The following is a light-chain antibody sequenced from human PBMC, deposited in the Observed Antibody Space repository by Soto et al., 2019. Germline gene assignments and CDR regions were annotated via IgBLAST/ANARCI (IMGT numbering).Light chain of an antibody. Sequence: EIVLTQSPGTLSLSPGERATLSCRASQSVSSSYLAWYQQKPGQAPRLLIYGASSRATGIPDRFSGSGSGTDFTLTISSLQPEDFATYYCQQNYNTPITFGQGTRLEIK. CDR3: QQNYNTPIT. J-gene: IGKJ5*01. V-gene: IGKV3-20*01. CDR1: QSVSSSY. CDR2: GAS.